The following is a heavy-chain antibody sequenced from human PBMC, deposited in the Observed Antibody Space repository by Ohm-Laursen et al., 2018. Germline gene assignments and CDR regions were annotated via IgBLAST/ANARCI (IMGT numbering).Heavy chain of an antibody. CDR2: INHSGST. J-gene: IGHJ4*02. CDR1: GGSFSGYY. V-gene: IGHV4-34*01. CDR3: ARGGIAVAPPLGY. Sequence: SDTLSLTCAVYGGSFSGYYWSWIRQPPGKGLEWIGEINHSGSTNYNPSLKSRVTISVDTSKNQFSLKLSSVTAADTAVYYCARGGIAVAPPLGYWGQGTLVTVSS. D-gene: IGHD6-19*01.